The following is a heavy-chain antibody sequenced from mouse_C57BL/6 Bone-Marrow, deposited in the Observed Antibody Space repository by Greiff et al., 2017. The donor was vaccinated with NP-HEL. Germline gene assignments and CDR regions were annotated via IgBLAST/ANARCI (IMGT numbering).Heavy chain of an antibody. D-gene: IGHD1-1*01. Sequence: DVTLVESEGGLVQPGSSMKLSCTASGFTFSDYYMAWVRQVPEKGLEWVANINYDGSSTYYPDSLKSRFIISRDTAKNILYLQMSSLKSEDTATYYCARRDCYGSSYDYWGQGTTLTVSA. V-gene: IGHV5-16*01. CDR2: INYDGSST. J-gene: IGHJ2*01. CDR3: ARRDCYGSSYDY. CDR1: GFTFSDYY.